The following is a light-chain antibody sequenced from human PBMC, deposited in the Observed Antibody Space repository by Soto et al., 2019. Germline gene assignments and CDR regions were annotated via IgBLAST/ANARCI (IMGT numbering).Light chain of an antibody. J-gene: IGKJ5*01. Sequence: DVQMTQSPPSLSASLGDKVTITCRASQGINNHLAWFQQKPGKAPRCLMTGAFSLQSGVPSRFSGSASGTDFTLTISGLQPEDLATYYCQQYVSYPITFGQETRLELK. V-gene: IGKV1-16*01. CDR1: QGINNH. CDR3: QQYVSYPIT. CDR2: GAF.